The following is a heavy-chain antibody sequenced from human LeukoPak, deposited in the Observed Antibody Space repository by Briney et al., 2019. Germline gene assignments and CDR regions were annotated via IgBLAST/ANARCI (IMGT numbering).Heavy chain of an antibody. D-gene: IGHD6-6*01. J-gene: IGHJ6*02. CDR1: GFTFDDYA. CDR2: ISWDGGST. Sequence: GGSLRLSCTASGFTFDDYAMHWVRQAPGKGLEWVSLISWDGGSTYYADSVKGRFTISRDNSKNSLYLQMNSLRAEDTALYYCAKDDSSKGIDVWGQGTTVTVSS. CDR3: AKDDSSKGIDV. V-gene: IGHV3-43D*03.